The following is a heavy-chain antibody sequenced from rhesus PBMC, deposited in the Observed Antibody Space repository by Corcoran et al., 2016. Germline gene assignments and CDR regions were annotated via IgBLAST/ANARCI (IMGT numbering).Heavy chain of an antibody. J-gene: IGHJ6*01. CDR3: ARDKLRRGLDS. V-gene: IGHV4-122*02. CDR1: GYSLSSGSY. Sequence: QVQLQESGPGLVKPSETLSLTRAVSGYSLSSGSYWSWLRQPPGKGLEWIGYITYSGSTSYNPSLKSQVTISRDTSKNQFSLKLSSVTAADTAVYYCARDKLRRGLDSWGQGVVVTVSS. CDR2: ITYSGST.